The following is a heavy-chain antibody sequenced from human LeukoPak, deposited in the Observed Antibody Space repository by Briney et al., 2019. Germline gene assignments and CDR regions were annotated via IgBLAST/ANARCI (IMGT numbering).Heavy chain of an antibody. CDR3: ASRSIAAAEDFDY. J-gene: IGHJ4*02. Sequence: TASETLSLTCAVYGGSFSGYYWSWIRQPPGKGLEWIGEINHSGGTNYNPSLKSRVTISVDTSKNQFSLKLSSVTAADTAVYYCASRSIAAAEDFDYWGQGTLVTVSS. D-gene: IGHD6-13*01. CDR2: INHSGGT. CDR1: GGSFSGYY. V-gene: IGHV4-34*01.